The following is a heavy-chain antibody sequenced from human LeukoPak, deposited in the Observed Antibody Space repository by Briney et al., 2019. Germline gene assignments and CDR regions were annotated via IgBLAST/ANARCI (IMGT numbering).Heavy chain of an antibody. J-gene: IGHJ4*02. V-gene: IGHV1-18*01. CDR3: ARQSLCSGGSCDSIIQLDY. CDR2: ISAYNGNT. Sequence: ASVKVSCKASGYTFTSYGISWVRQAPGQGLEWMGWISAYNGNTNYAQKLQGRVTMTRDMSTSTVYMELSSLRSEDTAVYYCARQSLCSGGSCDSIIQLDYWGQGTLVTVSS. CDR1: GYTFTSYG. D-gene: IGHD2-15*01.